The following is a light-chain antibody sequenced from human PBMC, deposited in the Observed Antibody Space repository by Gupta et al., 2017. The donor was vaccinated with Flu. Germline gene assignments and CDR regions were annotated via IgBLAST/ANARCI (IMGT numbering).Light chain of an antibody. V-gene: IGKV1-39*01. CDR1: QSISNY. Sequence: DIQMTQSPSSLSASVGDRVTITCRASQSISNYLNWYQQKPGKAPKLLIYAASSVQSGVPSRFSGSRSGSDFTLTISSLQPEDFATYFCRQSSSSSVSFGLGTKLDIK. J-gene: IGKJ2*03. CDR3: RQSSSSSVS. CDR2: AAS.